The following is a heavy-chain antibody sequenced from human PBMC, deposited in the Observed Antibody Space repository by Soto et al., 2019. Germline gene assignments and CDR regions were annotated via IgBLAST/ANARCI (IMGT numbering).Heavy chain of an antibody. J-gene: IGHJ5*02. D-gene: IGHD6-6*01. CDR3: ARRDIAARYYNWFDP. CDR2: IYPGDSDT. CDR1: GYSFSSYW. V-gene: IGHV5-51*01. Sequence: GESLKISCKGSGYSFSSYWIGWVRQMPGKGLEWMGIIYPGDSDTRYSPSFQGQVTMSADKSISTAYLQWSSLKASDTAMYYCARRDIAARYYNWFDPWGQGTLVTVS.